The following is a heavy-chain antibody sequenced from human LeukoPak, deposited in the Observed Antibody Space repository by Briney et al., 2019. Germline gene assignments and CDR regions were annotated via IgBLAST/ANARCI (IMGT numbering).Heavy chain of an antibody. J-gene: IGHJ4*02. V-gene: IGHV3-23*01. D-gene: IGHD3-22*01. CDR1: GFTFSSYA. CDR2: ISGSGGST. Sequence: GGSLRLSCAASGFTFSSYAMSWVRQAPGKGLEWVSAISGSGGSTNYADSVKGRFTISRDNSKNTLYLQMNSLRAEDTAVYYCATDNYDTSGYYLYYFDYWGQGTLVTVSS. CDR3: ATDNYDTSGYYLYYFDY.